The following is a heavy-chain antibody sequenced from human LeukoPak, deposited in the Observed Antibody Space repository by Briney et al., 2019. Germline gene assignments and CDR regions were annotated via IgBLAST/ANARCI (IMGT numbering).Heavy chain of an antibody. J-gene: IGHJ4*02. V-gene: IGHV3-11*01. CDR2: ISSSGSTI. Sequence: GGSLRLSCAASGFTFSDYYMSWIRQAPGKGLEWVSYISSSGSTIFYADSVKGRFTISRDSAKNSLYLQLNSLRAEDTAVYYCARDGPTGEGRLDYWGQGTLVTVSS. D-gene: IGHD3-10*01. CDR1: GFTFSDYY. CDR3: ARDGPTGEGRLDY.